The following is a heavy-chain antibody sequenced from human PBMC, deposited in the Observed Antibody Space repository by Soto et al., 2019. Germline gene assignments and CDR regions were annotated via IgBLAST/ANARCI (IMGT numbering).Heavy chain of an antibody. CDR2: IIPIFGTA. CDR3: ARGGGYCSSTSCYRWFGP. J-gene: IGHJ5*02. V-gene: IGHV1-69*19. Sequence: QVQLVQSGAEVKKPGSSVKVSCKASGGTFSSYAISWVRQAPGQGLEWMGGIIPIFGTATYAQKFQGRVTIAAYQPPSTAYMELRSLRSEDTGVYYWARGGGYCSSTSCYRWFGPWGQGTLVTVSS. D-gene: IGHD2-2*01. CDR1: GGTFSSYA.